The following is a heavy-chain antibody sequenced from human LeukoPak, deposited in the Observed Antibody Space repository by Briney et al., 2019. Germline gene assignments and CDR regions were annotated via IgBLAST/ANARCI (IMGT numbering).Heavy chain of an antibody. CDR2: MNPNSGNT. CDR1: GYTFTSYD. V-gene: IGHV1-8*01. D-gene: IGHD3-10*01. Sequence: ASVKVSCKASGYTFTSYDINWVRQATGQGLEWMGWMNPNSGNTGYAQKFQGRVTMTRNTSISTAYMELSSLRSEDTAVYYCAYFAGGNVPLWLGDDAFGIWGQGTMVTVSS. CDR3: AYFAGGNVPLWLGDDAFGI. J-gene: IGHJ3*02.